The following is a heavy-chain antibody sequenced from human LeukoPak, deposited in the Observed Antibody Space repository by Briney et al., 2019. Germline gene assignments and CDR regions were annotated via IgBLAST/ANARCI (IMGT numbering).Heavy chain of an antibody. CDR1: GGSINSSSYY. Sequence: SETLSLTCTVSGGSINSSSYYWGWIRQPPGKGLEWIGSIYYSGSTYYNPSLKSQVTISVDTSKNQFSLKLSSVTAADTAVYYCARHSAPTMVRGVNYYYYYMDVWGKGTTVTVSS. J-gene: IGHJ6*03. CDR2: IYYSGST. CDR3: ARHSAPTMVRGVNYYYYYMDV. V-gene: IGHV4-39*01. D-gene: IGHD3-10*01.